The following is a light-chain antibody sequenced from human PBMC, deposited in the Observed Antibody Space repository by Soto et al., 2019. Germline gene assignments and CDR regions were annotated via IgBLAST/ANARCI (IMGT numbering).Light chain of an antibody. CDR3: QHYNYWPGALT. Sequence: EIVMTQSPAALSVSPGEGATLSCRASQCLRTDVAWYQQKPGQAPRLLIYDASTRATGVPARFSGGGAGSEFTLIISSLQSEDFAVYYCQHYNYWPGALTFGGGTKVDIK. V-gene: IGKV3D-15*01. J-gene: IGKJ4*01. CDR2: DAS. CDR1: QCLRTD.